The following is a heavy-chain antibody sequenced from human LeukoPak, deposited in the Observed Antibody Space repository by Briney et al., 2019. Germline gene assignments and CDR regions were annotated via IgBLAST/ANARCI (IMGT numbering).Heavy chain of an antibody. V-gene: IGHV3-69-1*01. CDR2: ISNTNAI. CDR1: GFTFSSYS. Sequence: GGSLRLSCAASGFTFSSYSMNWVRQSPGKGLEWVSSISNTNAIFYADSVKGRFTISRDNPRNSLYLQMYSLRVEDTAVYYCAREQTRGGDLDYWGQGARVTVSS. CDR3: AREQTRGGDLDY. D-gene: IGHD2-21*02. J-gene: IGHJ4*02.